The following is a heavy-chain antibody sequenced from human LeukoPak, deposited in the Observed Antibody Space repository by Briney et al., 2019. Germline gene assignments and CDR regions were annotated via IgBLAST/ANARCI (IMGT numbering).Heavy chain of an antibody. V-gene: IGHV3-7*01. Sequence: GGSLRLSCAASGFTFSSYWMSWVRQAPGKGLEWVANIKQDGSEKYYVDSVKGRFTISRDNAKNSLYLQMNSLRAEDTAVYYCARRQQDRAGYSSSWYYYYYYYMDVWGKGTTVTVPS. CDR3: ARRQQDRAGYSSSWYYYYYYYMDV. CDR1: GFTFSSYW. D-gene: IGHD6-13*01. CDR2: IKQDGSEK. J-gene: IGHJ6*03.